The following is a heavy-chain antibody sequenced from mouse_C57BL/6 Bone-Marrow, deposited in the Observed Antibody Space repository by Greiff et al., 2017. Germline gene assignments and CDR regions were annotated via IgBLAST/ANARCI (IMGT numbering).Heavy chain of an antibody. CDR3: AREGAYYINYDAMYY. CDR1: GYTFTSYG. Sequence: QVQLQQSGAELARPGASVKLSCKASGYTFTSYGISWVKQRTGQGLEWIGEIYPRSGNPYYNEKFKGKATLTADKSSSTGYMELRSLTSEDSAVYFCAREGAYYINYDAMYYWGQGTSVTVSS. J-gene: IGHJ4*01. CDR2: IYPRSGNP. V-gene: IGHV1-81*01. D-gene: IGHD2-5*01.